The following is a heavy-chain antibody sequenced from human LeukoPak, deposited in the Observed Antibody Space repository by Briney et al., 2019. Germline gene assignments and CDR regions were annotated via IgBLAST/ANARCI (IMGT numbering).Heavy chain of an antibody. CDR2: ISGGGSST. J-gene: IGHJ4*02. Sequence: PGGSLRLSCAASGFTFSNYDMNWVRQAPGKGLEWVSAISGGGSSTYYADSVKGRFTISRDNSKNTLYLQMHSLRAEDTAVYYCAKDGSAYTIGGTFDYWGQGTLVTVSS. CDR3: AKDGSAYTIGGTFDY. D-gene: IGHD2-21*01. CDR1: GFTFSNYD. V-gene: IGHV3-23*01.